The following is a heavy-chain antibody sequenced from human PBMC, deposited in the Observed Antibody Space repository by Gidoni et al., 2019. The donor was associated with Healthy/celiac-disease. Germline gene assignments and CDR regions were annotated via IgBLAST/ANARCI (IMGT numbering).Heavy chain of an antibody. CDR3: AKGVVVAATPPRGY. CDR2: ISYDGSNK. CDR1: GFTFSSYG. J-gene: IGHJ4*02. V-gene: IGHV3-30*18. Sequence: QVQLVESGGGVVQPGRSLRLSCAASGFTFSSYGMHWVRPAPGKGLEWVAVISYDGSNKYYADSVKGRFTISRDNSKNTLYLQMNSLRAEDTAVYYCAKGVVVAATPPRGYWGQGTLVTVSS. D-gene: IGHD2-15*01.